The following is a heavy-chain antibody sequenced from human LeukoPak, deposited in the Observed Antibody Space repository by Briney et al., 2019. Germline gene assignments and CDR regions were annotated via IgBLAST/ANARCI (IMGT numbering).Heavy chain of an antibody. CDR3: ARVVKYSSGPLTDLLPYYFDY. D-gene: IGHD6-19*01. CDR1: GYTFTSYA. CDR2: INAGNGYT. V-gene: IGHV1-3*03. Sequence: GASVKVSCKASGYTFTSYAMHWVRHAPGQRLEWMGWINAGNGYTKYSQEFQGRVTITRDTSASTAYMELSSLRSEDMAVYYCARVVKYSSGPLTDLLPYYFDYWGQGTLVTVSS. J-gene: IGHJ4*02.